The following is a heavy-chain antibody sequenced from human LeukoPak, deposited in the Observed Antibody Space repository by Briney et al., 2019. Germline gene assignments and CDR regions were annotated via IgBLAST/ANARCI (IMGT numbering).Heavy chain of an antibody. D-gene: IGHD2-15*01. V-gene: IGHV3-30*04. Sequence: QPGRSLRLSCAASGFTFSSYAMHWVRQAPGKGLEWVAVISYDGSNKYYADSVKGRFTISRDNSKNTLYLQMNSLRAEDTAVYYCSKDSPDGWGQGTTVTVSS. CDR2: ISYDGSNK. J-gene: IGHJ6*02. CDR1: GFTFSSYA. CDR3: SKDSPDG.